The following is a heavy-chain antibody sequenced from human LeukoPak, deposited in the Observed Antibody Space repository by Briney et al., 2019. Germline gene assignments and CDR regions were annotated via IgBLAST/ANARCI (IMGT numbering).Heavy chain of an antibody. CDR3: WRGFDGYYHYYMDV. J-gene: IGHJ6*03. V-gene: IGHV1-69*05. CDR2: IIPPFRTA. CDR1: GGTFTNYV. Sequence: SVKVSCKDSGGTFTNYVISWVRQAPGQGLEWMGGIIPPFRTANYAQKFQGRVTITTDESTSTAYMELSSLRSEDTAGYYCWRGFDGYYHYYMDVWGKGTTVTVSS. D-gene: IGHD5-24*01.